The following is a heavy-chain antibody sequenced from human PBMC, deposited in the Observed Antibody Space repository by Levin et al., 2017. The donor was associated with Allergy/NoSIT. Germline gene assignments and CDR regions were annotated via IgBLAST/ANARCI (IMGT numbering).Heavy chain of an antibody. Sequence: GESLKISCAASGFSVSTNDMHWVRQAAGKRLEWVSSIGSAGDTYYPDSVKGRFTISRENAKNSLYLQMNSLRAGDTAVYYCARALGSNSDYWGQGTLVIVSS. CDR1: GFSVSTND. V-gene: IGHV3-13*01. D-gene: IGHD4-11*01. J-gene: IGHJ4*02. CDR2: IGSAGDT. CDR3: ARALGSNSDY.